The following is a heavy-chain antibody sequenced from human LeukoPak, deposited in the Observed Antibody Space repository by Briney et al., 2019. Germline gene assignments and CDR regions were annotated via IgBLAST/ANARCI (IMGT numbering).Heavy chain of an antibody. V-gene: IGHV4-59*12. Sequence: SETLSLTCTVSGGSISSYYWSWIRQPPGKGLEWIGYIYYSGSTNYNPSLKSRVTISVDTSMNQFSLKLSSVTAADTAVYYCARDRGENYFDYWGQGTLVTVSS. D-gene: IGHD3-10*01. CDR2: IYYSGST. CDR1: GGSISSYY. J-gene: IGHJ4*02. CDR3: ARDRGENYFDY.